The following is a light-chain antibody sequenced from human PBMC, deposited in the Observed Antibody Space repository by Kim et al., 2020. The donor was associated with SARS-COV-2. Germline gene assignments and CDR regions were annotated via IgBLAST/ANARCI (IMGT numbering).Light chain of an antibody. Sequence: DIQMTQSPSTLSASVGDRVTITCRASQSISDWLAWYQQKPGKAPKILIYKASSLESGVPSRFSGSGSGTEFTLSINSLQPDDFATYYCQQYSSYITFGQGTRLEIK. CDR2: KAS. V-gene: IGKV1-5*03. CDR3: QQYSSYIT. CDR1: QSISDW. J-gene: IGKJ5*01.